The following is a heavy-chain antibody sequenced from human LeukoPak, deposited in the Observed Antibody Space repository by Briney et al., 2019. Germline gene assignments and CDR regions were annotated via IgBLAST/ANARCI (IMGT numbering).Heavy chain of an antibody. CDR1: GGSISGYY. CDR3: ANYHDYSNFQGAYYLDY. Sequence: SETLSLTCTVSGGSISGYYWSWIRQPPGKGLEWIGDIYYSGSTNYNPSLKSRVTISVDTSRNQFSLKLSSVTAADTAVYYCANYHDYSNFQGAYYLDYWGQGTLVTVSS. V-gene: IGHV4-59*08. D-gene: IGHD4-11*01. CDR2: IYYSGST. J-gene: IGHJ4*02.